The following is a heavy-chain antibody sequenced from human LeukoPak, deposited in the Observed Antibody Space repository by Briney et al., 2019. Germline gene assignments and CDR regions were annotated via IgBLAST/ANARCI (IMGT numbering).Heavy chain of an antibody. CDR3: AKAPQLWIDY. Sequence: SGGSLRLSCAASGFTFSSYGMHWVRQAPGKGLEWVAFIRYDGSNKYYADSVKGRSTISRDNSKNTLYLQMNSLRAEDTAVYYCAKAPQLWIDYWGQGTLVTVSS. J-gene: IGHJ4*02. D-gene: IGHD5-18*01. CDR2: IRYDGSNK. V-gene: IGHV3-30*02. CDR1: GFTFSSYG.